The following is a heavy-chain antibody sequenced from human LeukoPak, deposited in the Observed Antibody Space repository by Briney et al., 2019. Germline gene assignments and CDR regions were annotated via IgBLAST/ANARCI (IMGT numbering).Heavy chain of an antibody. Sequence: PGGSLRLSCAASGFTFSSYSMNWVRQAPGKGLEWLSYINKSSGAIYYADSVKGRFTISRDNAKNSLYLQMNSLRDEDTAVYYCARDRLTKRWLQFSGDFWGQGTLVAVSS. CDR2: INKSSGAI. J-gene: IGHJ4*02. CDR1: GFTFSSYS. CDR3: ARDRLTKRWLQFSGDF. D-gene: IGHD5-24*01. V-gene: IGHV3-48*02.